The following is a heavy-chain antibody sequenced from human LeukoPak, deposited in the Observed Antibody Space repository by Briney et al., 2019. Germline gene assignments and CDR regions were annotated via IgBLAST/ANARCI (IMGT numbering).Heavy chain of an antibody. CDR1: GFPFTSYF. J-gene: IGHJ5*02. CDR3: ARDTSNYNSWWLDP. Sequence: ASVKVSCKASGFPFTSYFLHWMRQAPGQGLEWMGVINPRGDSTNYAQKFQGRVTMTRDTSTSTVYMELSSLRSEDTAVYYCARDTSNYNSWWLDPWGQGTLVTVSS. V-gene: IGHV1-46*01. D-gene: IGHD3-10*01. CDR2: INPRGDST.